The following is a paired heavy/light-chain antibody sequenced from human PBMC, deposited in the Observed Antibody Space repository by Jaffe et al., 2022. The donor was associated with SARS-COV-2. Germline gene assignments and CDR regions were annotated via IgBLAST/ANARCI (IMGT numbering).Light chain of an antibody. CDR2: EVS. CDR3: SSYTSSSVV. J-gene: IGLJ2*01. Sequence: QSALTQPASVSGSPGQSITISCTGTSSDVGGYNYVSWYQQHPGKAPKLMIYEVSNRPSGVPDRFSGSKSGNTASLTISGLQAEDEADYYCSSYTSSSVVFGGGTKLTVL. V-gene: IGLV2-14*01. CDR1: SSDVGGYNY.
Heavy chain of an antibody. CDR1: GGSISSYY. CDR3: ARGVSRWYDILTGEYYYYYYGMDV. Sequence: QVQLQESGPGLVKPSETLSLTCTVSGGSISSYYWSWIRQPPGKGLEWIGYIYYSGSTNYNPSLKSRVTISVDTSKNQFSLKLSSVTAADTAVYYCARGVSRWYDILTGEYYYYYYGMDVWGQGTTVTVSS. D-gene: IGHD3-9*01. V-gene: IGHV4-59*01. J-gene: IGHJ6*02. CDR2: IYYSGST.